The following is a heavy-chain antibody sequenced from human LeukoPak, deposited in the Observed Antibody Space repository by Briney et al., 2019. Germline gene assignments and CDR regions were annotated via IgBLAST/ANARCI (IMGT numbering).Heavy chain of an antibody. V-gene: IGHV4-34*01. CDR1: GGSFSGYY. D-gene: IGHD3-10*01. CDR3: ARERTMVRGMGWFDP. J-gene: IGHJ5*02. Sequence: SETLSLTCAVYGGSFSGYYWSWIRQPPGKGLEWIGEINHSGSTNYNPSLKSRVSISVDTSKNQFSLKLSSVTAADTAVYYCARERTMVRGMGWFDPWGQGTRVTVSS. CDR2: INHSGST.